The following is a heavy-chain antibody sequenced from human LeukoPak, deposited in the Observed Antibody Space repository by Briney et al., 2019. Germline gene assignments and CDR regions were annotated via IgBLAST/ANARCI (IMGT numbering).Heavy chain of an antibody. CDR3: ARESTVDAYYFDY. CDR2: ISSSGSTI. D-gene: IGHD4-11*01. V-gene: IGHV3-11*01. J-gene: IGHJ4*02. Sequence: GGSLRLSCAASGFTFSDYYMSWIRQAPGKGLEWVSYISSSGSTIYYADSVKGRFTISRDNAKNSLYLQMNSLRAEDTAVYYCARESTVDAYYFDYWGQGTLVTASS. CDR1: GFTFSDYY.